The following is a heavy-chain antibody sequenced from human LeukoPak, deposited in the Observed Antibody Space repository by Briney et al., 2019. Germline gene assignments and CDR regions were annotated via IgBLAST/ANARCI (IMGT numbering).Heavy chain of an antibody. V-gene: IGHV4-31*03. Sequence: NTSETLSLTCTVSGGSISSGGYYWSWIRQHPGKGLEWIGYIYYSGSTYYNPSLKSRVTISVDTSKNQFSLKLSSVTAADTAVYYCARDLRGSSWSRYYYYGMDVWGQGTTVTVSS. CDR3: ARDLRGSSWSRYYYYGMDV. CDR1: GGSISSGGYY. D-gene: IGHD6-13*01. J-gene: IGHJ6*02. CDR2: IYYSGST.